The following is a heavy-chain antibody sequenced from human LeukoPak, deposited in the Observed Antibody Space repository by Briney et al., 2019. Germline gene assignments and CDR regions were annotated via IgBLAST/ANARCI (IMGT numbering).Heavy chain of an antibody. J-gene: IGHJ4*02. CDR1: GGTISSSNW. CDR2: IYQSGST. CDR3: ARVVSSSGWAFDY. D-gene: IGHD6-19*01. V-gene: IGHV4-4*02. Sequence: PSETLSLTCAVSGGTISSSNWWSWVRQPPGKGLEWIGEIYQSGSTNYNPSLKSRVTISVDKSKNEFPLKVSSVTAADTAVYYCARVVSSSGWAFDYWGQGTLVTVSS.